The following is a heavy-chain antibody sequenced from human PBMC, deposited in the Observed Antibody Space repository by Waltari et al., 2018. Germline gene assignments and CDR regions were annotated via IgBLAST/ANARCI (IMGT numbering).Heavy chain of an antibody. J-gene: IGHJ4*02. CDR3: ASLDFWSGYFPLDY. V-gene: IGHV4-34*01. Sequence: QVQLQQWGAGLLKPSETLSLTCAVYGGSFSGYYWSWIRQPPGKGLEWIGEINHSGSTKYNPSLKSRVTISVDTSKNQFSLKLSSVTAADTAVYYCASLDFWSGYFPLDYWGQGTLVTVSS. CDR1: GGSFSGYY. CDR2: INHSGST. D-gene: IGHD3-3*01.